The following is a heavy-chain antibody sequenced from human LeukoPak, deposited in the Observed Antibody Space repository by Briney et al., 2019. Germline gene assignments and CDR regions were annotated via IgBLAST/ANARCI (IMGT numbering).Heavy chain of an antibody. J-gene: IGHJ6*03. V-gene: IGHV1-46*01. CDR1: GYTFTSYY. D-gene: IGHD2-15*01. CDR3: ARGGGYCSGGSCYSLYYYYYYYMDV. CDR2: INPSGGST. Sequence: ASVKVSCKASGYTFTSYYMHWVRQAPGQGLEWMGIINPSGGSTSYAQKFQGGVTMTRDTSTSTVYMELSSLRSEDTAVYYCARGGGYCSGGSCYSLYYYYYYYMDVWGKGTTVTVSS.